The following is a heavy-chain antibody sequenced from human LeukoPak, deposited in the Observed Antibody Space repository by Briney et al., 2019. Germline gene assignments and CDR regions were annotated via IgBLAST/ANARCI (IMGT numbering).Heavy chain of an antibody. CDR3: AKDQAHYGDYGRYYFDY. CDR1: GFTFSSYA. V-gene: IGHV3-23*01. J-gene: IGHJ4*02. D-gene: IGHD4-17*01. CDR2: ISGSGIRI. Sequence: GGSLRLSCAGSGFTFSSYAMSWVRQAPGKGLEWVSAISGSGIRIYYADSVKGRFTISRDNSKNPLYLQMNSLRAEDTAVYYCAKDQAHYGDYGRYYFDYWGQGTLVTVSS.